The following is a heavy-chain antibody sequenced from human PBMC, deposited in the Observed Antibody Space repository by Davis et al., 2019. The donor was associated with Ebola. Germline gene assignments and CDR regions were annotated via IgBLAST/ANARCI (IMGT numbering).Heavy chain of an antibody. CDR1: GVTFDTYG. Sequence: GSLSLPCAASGVTFDTYGMMWVRLAPGKGLEWVSGISWNGDIIGYADSVKGRFTISRDNAKNSLYLQMNSLRAEDTALYYCARRVYDSSGYYYMDVWGKGTTVTVSS. V-gene: IGHV3-20*04. J-gene: IGHJ6*03. CDR3: ARRVYDSSGYYYMDV. CDR2: ISWNGDII. D-gene: IGHD3-22*01.